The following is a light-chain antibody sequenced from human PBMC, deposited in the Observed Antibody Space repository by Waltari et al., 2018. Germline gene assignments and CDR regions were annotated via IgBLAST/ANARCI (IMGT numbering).Light chain of an antibody. J-gene: IGKJ1*01. V-gene: IGKV1-39*01. CDR1: QTVNIL. CDR3: QQSYRSPLT. Sequence: IQMTPSPSSLPASVGDSVAITCRASQTVNILLNWYQQTPGNAPKLLIYSASSLQSGVPSRFSGSGFGTNFTLTISSLQPEDFTTYYCQQSYRSPLTFGQGTKVEIK. CDR2: SAS.